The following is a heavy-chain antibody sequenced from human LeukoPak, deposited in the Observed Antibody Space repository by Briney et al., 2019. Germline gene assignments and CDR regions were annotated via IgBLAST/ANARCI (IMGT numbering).Heavy chain of an antibody. CDR3: ARDDRSNGHYFDY. Sequence: LSLTCTLSGGSISSGGYYWSWIRQHPGKGLEWIGNIYYSGSTYYNPSLKSRVTISVDTSKNQFSLKLSSVTAADTAVYYCARDDRSNGHYFDYWGQGTLVTVSS. D-gene: IGHD2-8*01. V-gene: IGHV4-31*03. CDR2: IYYSGST. J-gene: IGHJ4*02. CDR1: GGSISSGGYY.